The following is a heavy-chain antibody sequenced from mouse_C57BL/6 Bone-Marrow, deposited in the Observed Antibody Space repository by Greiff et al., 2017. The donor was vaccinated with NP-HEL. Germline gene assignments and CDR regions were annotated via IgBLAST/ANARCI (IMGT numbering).Heavy chain of an antibody. J-gene: IGHJ2*01. V-gene: IGHV1-69*01. CDR2: IDPSDSYT. CDR3: ERSGTTGTDY. Sequence: QVQLQQPGAELVMPGASVKLSCKASGYTFTSYWMHWVKQRPGQGLEWIGAIDPSDSYTNYNQKFKGKSTLTVDKSSSTAYMQLSSLTSEDSAVYCCERSGTTGTDYWGQGATRTGTS. D-gene: IGHD1-1*01. CDR1: GYTFTSYW.